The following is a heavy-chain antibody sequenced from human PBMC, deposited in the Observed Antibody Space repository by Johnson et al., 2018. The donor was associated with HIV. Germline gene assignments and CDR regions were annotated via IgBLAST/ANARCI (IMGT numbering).Heavy chain of an antibody. CDR3: ARDSRLRTRAVGWADAFDI. J-gene: IGHJ3*02. D-gene: IGHD4-17*01. CDR2: IKQDGSEK. CDR1: GFTFSTYA. V-gene: IGHV3-7*01. Sequence: VQLVESGGGLVQPGGSLRLSCAASGFTFSTYAMHWVRQAPGKGLEWVANIKQDGSEKYYVDSVKGRFTISRDNEKNSLSLQMNSLRAEDTAVYYCARDSRLRTRAVGWADAFDIWGQGTMVSVSS.